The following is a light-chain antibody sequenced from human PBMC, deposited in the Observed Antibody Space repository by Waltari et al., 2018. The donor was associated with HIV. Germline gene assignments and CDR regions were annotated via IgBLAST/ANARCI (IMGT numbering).Light chain of an antibody. CDR2: ATS. Sequence: DIQMTQSPSSLAASVGDRVTITCRASQDVGGWLAWFQQTPEKAPRSLIYATSTLQSGVPSRVSGSGAGTDFTLTISSLQPEDFVTYYGQQYTSYPNTFGQGTRLEIK. J-gene: IGKJ5*01. CDR3: QQYTSYPNT. CDR1: QDVGGW. V-gene: IGKV1D-16*01.